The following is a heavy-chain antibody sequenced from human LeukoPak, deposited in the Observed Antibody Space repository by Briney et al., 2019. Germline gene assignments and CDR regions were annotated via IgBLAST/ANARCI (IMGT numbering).Heavy chain of an antibody. CDR2: TRYTSKWNN. V-gene: IGHV6-1*01. CDR1: GDSVSRNSAA. D-gene: IGHD5-24*01. J-gene: IGHJ6*02. CDR3: ARGQSSYFAMDV. Sequence: SQTLSLTCAISGDSVSRNSAAWNWIRQSPSRGLEWLERTRYTSKWNNDYAVSVKSRITINPDTSKNQFSLHLNSVTPEDTAVYYCARGQSSYFAMDVWGQGTTVTVS.